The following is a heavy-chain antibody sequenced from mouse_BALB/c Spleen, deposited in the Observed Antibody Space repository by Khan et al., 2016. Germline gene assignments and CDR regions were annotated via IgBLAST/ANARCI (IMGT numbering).Heavy chain of an antibody. D-gene: IGHD1-1*01. V-gene: IGHV5-6*01. Sequence: EVELVESGGDLVKPGGSLKLSCAAAGFTFSSYGMSWVRQTPDKRLEWVATISSGGSYTYYPDSVKGRFTISRDNAKNTLYLQMSSLKSEDTAMSYCATHWDTYVFAYLGQWTLVTVSA. CDR3: ATHWDTYVFAY. J-gene: IGHJ3*01. CDR1: GFTFSSYG. CDR2: ISSGGSYT.